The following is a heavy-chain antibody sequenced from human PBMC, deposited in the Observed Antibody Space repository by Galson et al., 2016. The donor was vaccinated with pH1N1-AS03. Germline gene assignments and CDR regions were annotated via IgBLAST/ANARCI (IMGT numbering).Heavy chain of an antibody. CDR2: IKSDGTST. Sequence: SLRLSCAVSGFTFTDYWMHWVRQVPGKGPVWVSRIKSDGTSTTYTDSVKGRLTISRDNAKNTLYLQMNSLRVEDTAVYYCAREYSGFDPNDYYGMDVWGQGTTVTVSS. CDR3: AREYSGFDPNDYYGMDV. V-gene: IGHV3-74*03. CDR1: GFTFTDYW. D-gene: IGHD5-12*01. J-gene: IGHJ6*02.